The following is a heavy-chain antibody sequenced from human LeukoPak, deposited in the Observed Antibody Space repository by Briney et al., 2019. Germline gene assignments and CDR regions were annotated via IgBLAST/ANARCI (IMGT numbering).Heavy chain of an antibody. CDR2: IIPIFGTA. D-gene: IGHD2-21*02. CDR3: ARSRVVTAYDAFDI. CDR1: GGTFSSYA. Sequence: SVEVSCKASGGTFSSYAISWVRQAPGQGLEWMGGIIPIFGTANYAQKFQGRVTITADKSTSTAYMELSSLRSEDTAVYYCARSRVVTAYDAFDIWGQGTMVTVSS. V-gene: IGHV1-69*06. J-gene: IGHJ3*02.